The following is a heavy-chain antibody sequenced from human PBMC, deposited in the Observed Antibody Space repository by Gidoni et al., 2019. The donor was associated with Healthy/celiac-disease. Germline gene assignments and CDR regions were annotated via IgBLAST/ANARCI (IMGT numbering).Heavy chain of an antibody. CDR3: ARGYHCSSTSCYSVGGMDV. J-gene: IGHJ6*04. D-gene: IGHD2-2*02. CDR2: INHSGST. V-gene: IGHV4-34*01. CDR1: GGSFSGYY. Sequence: QVQLQQWGAGLFKPSETLSLTCAVYGGSFSGYYWSWIRQPPGKGLEWIGEINHSGSTNYNPSLKSRVTISVDTSKNQFSPKLSSVTAADTAVYYCARGYHCSSTSCYSVGGMDVWGKGTTVTVSS.